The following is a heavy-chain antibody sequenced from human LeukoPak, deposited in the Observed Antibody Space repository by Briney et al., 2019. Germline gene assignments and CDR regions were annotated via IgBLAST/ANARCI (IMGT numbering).Heavy chain of an antibody. J-gene: IGHJ6*04. Sequence: SETLSLTCTVSGGSISSSSYYWGWIRQPPGKGLEWIGYIYYSGSTNYNPSLKSRVTISVDTSKNQFSLRLSSVTAADTAVYYCARQRDGDGFGLDVWGKGTTVTVSS. V-gene: IGHV4-61*05. CDR1: GGSISSSSYY. CDR2: IYYSGST. D-gene: IGHD4-17*01. CDR3: ARQRDGDGFGLDV.